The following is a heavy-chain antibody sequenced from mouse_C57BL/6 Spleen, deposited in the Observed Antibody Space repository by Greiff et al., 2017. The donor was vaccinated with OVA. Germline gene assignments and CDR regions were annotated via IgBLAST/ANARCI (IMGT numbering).Heavy chain of an antibody. V-gene: IGHV1-42*01. J-gene: IGHJ4*01. D-gene: IGHD1-1*01. CDR2: INPSTGGT. CDR1: GYSFTGYY. CDR3: ARGTTGAMDY. Sequence: VQLKESGPELVKPGASVKISCKASGYSFTGYYMNWVKQSPEKSLEWIGEINPSTGGTTYNQKFKAKATLTVDKSSSTAYMQLKSLTSEDSAVYYCARGTTGAMDYWGQGTSVTVSS.